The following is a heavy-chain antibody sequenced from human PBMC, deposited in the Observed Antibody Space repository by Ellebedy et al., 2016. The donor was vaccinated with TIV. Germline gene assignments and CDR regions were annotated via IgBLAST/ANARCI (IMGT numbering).Heavy chain of an antibody. CDR3: ARVSSGSYKTDFDY. CDR1: GFTFSSYA. CDR2: IDGSGGFI. V-gene: IGHV3-21*01. J-gene: IGHJ4*02. Sequence: PGGSLRLSCAASGFTFSSYAMHWVRQAPGKGLEWVSYIDGSGGFIKYADSVKGRFTISRDNAKNSLYLQMNSLRAEDTAVYYCARVSSGSYKTDFDYWGQGILVTVSS. D-gene: IGHD1-26*01.